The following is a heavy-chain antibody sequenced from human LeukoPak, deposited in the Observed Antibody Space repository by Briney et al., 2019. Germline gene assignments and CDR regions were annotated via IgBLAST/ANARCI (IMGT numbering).Heavy chain of an antibody. CDR2: INHSGST. CDR1: GESFSSYY. V-gene: IGHV4-34*01. CDR3: ARGDIAAAGNDY. D-gene: IGHD6-13*01. Sequence: SETLSLICAVYGESFSSYYWSWIRQPPGKGLEWIGEINHSGSTNYNPSLKSRVTISVETSKNQFSLKLSYVTATDKAVYYCARGDIAAAGNDYWGQGTLVTVSS. J-gene: IGHJ4*02.